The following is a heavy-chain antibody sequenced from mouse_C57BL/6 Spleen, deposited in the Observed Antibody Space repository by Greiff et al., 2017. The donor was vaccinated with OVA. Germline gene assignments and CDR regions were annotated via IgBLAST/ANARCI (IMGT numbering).Heavy chain of an antibody. CDR3: TRDVPYYAMDY. J-gene: IGHJ4*01. Sequence: DVMLVESGEGLVKPGGSLKLSCAASGFTFSSYAMSWVRQTPEKRLEWVAYISSGGDYIYYADTVKGRFTISRDNARNTLYLQMSSLKSEDTAMYYCTRDVPYYAMDYWGQGTSVTVSS. CDR1: GFTFSSYA. CDR2: ISSGGDYI. V-gene: IGHV5-9-1*02.